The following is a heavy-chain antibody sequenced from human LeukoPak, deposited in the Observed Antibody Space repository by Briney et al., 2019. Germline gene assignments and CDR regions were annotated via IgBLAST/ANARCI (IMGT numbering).Heavy chain of an antibody. CDR3: ARGNRYGQVDFDY. CDR2: INPNSGGT. D-gene: IGHD5-18*01. J-gene: IGHJ4*02. Sequence: ASVKVSCKPSGYTFTGYYMHWVRQAPGQGLEWMGGINPNSGGTNYAQKFQGRVTMTRDTSLSTAYMELSRLRSDDTAVYYCARGNRYGQVDFDYWGQGTLVTVSS. CDR1: GYTFTGYY. V-gene: IGHV1-2*02.